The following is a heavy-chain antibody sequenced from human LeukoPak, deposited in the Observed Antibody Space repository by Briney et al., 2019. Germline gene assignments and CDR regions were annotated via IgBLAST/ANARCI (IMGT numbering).Heavy chain of an antibody. CDR3: ARDLYTVVVAAGWGY. D-gene: IGHD2-15*01. J-gene: IGHJ4*02. CDR1: GFTFSSYA. CDR2: ISYDGSNK. Sequence: GGSLRLSCAASGFTFSSYAMHWVRQAPGKGLEGVAVISYDGSNKYYADSVKGRFTISRDNSKNTLYLQMNSLRAEDTAVYYCARDLYTVVVAAGWGYWGQGTLVTVSS. V-gene: IGHV3-30-3*01.